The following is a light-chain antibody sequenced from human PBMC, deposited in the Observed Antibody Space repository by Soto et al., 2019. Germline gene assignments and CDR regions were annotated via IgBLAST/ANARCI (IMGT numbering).Light chain of an antibody. CDR3: PQLSRYPST. V-gene: IGKV1-9*01. CDR2: DAS. CDR1: DDITNY. Sequence: IQLTQSPSSLSASVGYRVTVTCRASDDITNYLAWYQQKAGKAPKLLIYDASPLYSGVPSRFLCSGAGPACTRPISGLQPEDVETASCPQLSRYPSTFGGGTQVDIK. J-gene: IGKJ4*01.